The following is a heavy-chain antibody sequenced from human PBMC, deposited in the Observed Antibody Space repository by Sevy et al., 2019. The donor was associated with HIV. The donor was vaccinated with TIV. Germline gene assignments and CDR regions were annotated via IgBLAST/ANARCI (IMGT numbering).Heavy chain of an antibody. CDR3: AREVTGITYGFDP. J-gene: IGHJ5*02. V-gene: IGHV1-69*13. D-gene: IGHD1-7*01. CDR2: IIPIYGTI. Sequence: ASVKVSCKASGGTFSSHAISWVRQAPGQGLEWMGGIIPIYGTINYAQKFQGRVTITADESTSTVYMVLSSLRPDDAAVYYCAREVTGITYGFDPWGQGTLVTVSS. CDR1: GGTFSSHA.